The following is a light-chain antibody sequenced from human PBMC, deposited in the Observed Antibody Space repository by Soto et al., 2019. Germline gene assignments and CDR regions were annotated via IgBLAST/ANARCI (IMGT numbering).Light chain of an antibody. CDR1: QSIRNF. V-gene: IGKV1-39*01. CDR3: QQSYSTLWT. J-gene: IGKJ1*01. CDR2: AAS. Sequence: DIQMTQSPSSLSASIGDRLTITCLASQSIRNFLNWYQQKQGEAPKLLIYAASSLQSGVPSRFSGRGSGTEFTLTIRGLQPEDFATYFCQQSYSTLWTFGLATKVDI.